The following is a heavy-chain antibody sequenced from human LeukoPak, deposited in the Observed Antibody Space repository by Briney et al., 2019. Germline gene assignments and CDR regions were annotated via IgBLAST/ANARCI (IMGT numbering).Heavy chain of an antibody. CDR3: AKDQVISGSEASDI. D-gene: IGHD2-21*01. CDR1: GFTFSSYV. J-gene: IGHJ3*02. Sequence: GGSLRLSCAASGFTFSSYVMSWVRQAPGKGLEWVSAISGNGVGTYYADSVKGRFTISRDNSWNTLYLQMNSLRAEDTAVYYCAKDQVISGSEASDIWGQGTMVTVSS. CDR2: ISGNGVGT. V-gene: IGHV3-23*01.